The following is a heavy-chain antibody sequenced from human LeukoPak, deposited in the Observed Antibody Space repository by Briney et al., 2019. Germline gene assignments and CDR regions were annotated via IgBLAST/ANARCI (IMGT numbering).Heavy chain of an antibody. V-gene: IGHV3-30-3*01. CDR2: ISYDGSNK. D-gene: IGHD4-17*01. CDR3: AREASYGDQTMDV. CDR1: GFTFSSYA. J-gene: IGHJ6*02. Sequence: GGSLRLSCAASGFTFSSYAMHWVRQAPGKGLEWVAVISYDGSNKYYADSAKGRFTISRDNSKNTLYLQMNSLRAEDTAVYYCAREASYGDQTMDVRGQGTTVTVSS.